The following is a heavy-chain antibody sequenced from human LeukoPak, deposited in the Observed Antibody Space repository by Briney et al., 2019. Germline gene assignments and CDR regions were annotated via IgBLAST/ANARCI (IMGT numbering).Heavy chain of an antibody. V-gene: IGHV3-30-3*01. CDR2: ISYDGSNK. CDR3: ARATYGDYPFDY. D-gene: IGHD4-17*01. J-gene: IGHJ4*02. Sequence: GRSLRLSCAASGFTSSSYAMHWVRQAPGKGLEWVAVISYDGSNKYYADSVKGRFTISRDNSKNTLYLQMNSLRAEDTAVYYCARATYGDYPFDYWGQGTLVTVSS. CDR1: GFTSSSYA.